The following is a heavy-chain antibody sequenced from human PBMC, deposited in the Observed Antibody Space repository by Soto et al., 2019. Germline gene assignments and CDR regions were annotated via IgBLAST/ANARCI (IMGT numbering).Heavy chain of an antibody. Sequence: GGSLRLSCLVSGFTFSRYAMHWVRRAPGKGLEWVAIISDDGRNKYYEDSIKGRFTISRDNSQHTLYLQVNSLTAEDTAVYYCARTGTPAPPSKHFNGLDVWGQGTTVTVSS. J-gene: IGHJ6*02. CDR3: ARTGTPAPPSKHFNGLDV. CDR1: GFTFSRYA. CDR2: ISDDGRNK. D-gene: IGHD1-1*01. V-gene: IGHV3-30*03.